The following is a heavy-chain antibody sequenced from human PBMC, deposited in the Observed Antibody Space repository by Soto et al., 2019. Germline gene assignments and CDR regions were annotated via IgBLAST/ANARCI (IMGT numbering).Heavy chain of an antibody. V-gene: IGHV4-59*11. D-gene: IGHD6-13*01. CDR3: ATFPNIATTGGMSLDY. CDR2: IYYSGST. J-gene: IGHJ4*02. Sequence: SETLSLTCTLSGASSSSHYWSWIRQPPGKGLEWIGYIYYSGSTNSIPSLKSRVTMSVDTSKNQFSLKLSSVTAADTAVYYCATFPNIATTGGMSLDYWGQGTLVTVS. CDR1: GASSSSHY.